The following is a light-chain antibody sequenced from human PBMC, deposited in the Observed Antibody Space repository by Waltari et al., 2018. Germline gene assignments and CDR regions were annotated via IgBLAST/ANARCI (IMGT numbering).Light chain of an antibody. Sequence: QSVLTQQHSLSGAPGQRVTISCTGSSSNIGAGYGVQWYQQFPGTAPKLLIYDNTNRPSGFPPLFSCSKSGTSSSLAITWLHAEYEADYYCQSYDIILLGFYVFGTVTNVTV. J-gene: IGLJ1*01. V-gene: IGLV1-40*01. CDR3: QSYDIILLGFYV. CDR1: SSNIGAGYG. CDR2: DNT.